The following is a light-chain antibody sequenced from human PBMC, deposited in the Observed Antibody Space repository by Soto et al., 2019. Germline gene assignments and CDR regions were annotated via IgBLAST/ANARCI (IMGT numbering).Light chain of an antibody. CDR2: AAS. J-gene: IGKJ5*01. Sequence: DIQMTQSPSSLSASVGDRVIITCRASQTISSHLNWYQQKPGKAHNLLVYAASSLQSGVPSRFTGSGSGTDFTLTISSLQPEDFATYFCQQSYTTPITFGQGTRLEI. CDR3: QQSYTTPIT. V-gene: IGKV1-39*01. CDR1: QTISSH.